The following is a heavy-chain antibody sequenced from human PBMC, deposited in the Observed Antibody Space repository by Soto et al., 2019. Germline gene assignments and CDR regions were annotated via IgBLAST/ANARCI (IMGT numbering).Heavy chain of an antibody. J-gene: IGHJ6*02. CDR2: ISGSGGST. D-gene: IGHD3-9*01. V-gene: IGHV3-23*01. CDR3: ARDQLRYFDWLLNYYYGMDV. CDR1: GFTFSSFA. Sequence: GGSLRLSCAASGFTFSSFAMSWVRQAPGKGLEWVSAISGSGGSTYYADSVKGRFTISRDNSKNTLYLQMNSLRAEDTAVYYCARDQLRYFDWLLNYYYGMDVWGQGTTVTVSS.